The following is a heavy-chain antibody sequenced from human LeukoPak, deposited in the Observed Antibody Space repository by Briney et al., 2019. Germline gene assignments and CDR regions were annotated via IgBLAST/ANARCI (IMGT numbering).Heavy chain of an antibody. Sequence: GESLKISCKGSGYSFTSYWIGWVRQMPGKGLEWMGIIYPGDSDTRYSPSFQGQVTISADKSISTAYLQWSSLKASDTAMYYCASGMRGSGSYLAPFDIWGQGTMVTVSS. D-gene: IGHD1-26*01. CDR2: IYPGDSDT. CDR3: ASGMRGSGSYLAPFDI. CDR1: GYSFTSYW. V-gene: IGHV5-51*01. J-gene: IGHJ3*02.